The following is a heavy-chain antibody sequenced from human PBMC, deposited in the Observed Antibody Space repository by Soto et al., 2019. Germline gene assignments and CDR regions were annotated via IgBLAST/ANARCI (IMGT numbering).Heavy chain of an antibody. CDR3: ASLTLRVAARSP. CDR2: INHSGST. J-gene: IGHJ5*02. V-gene: IGHV4-34*01. Sequence: SETLSLTCAVYGGSFSGYYWSWIRQPPGKGLEWIGEINHSGSTNYNPSLKSRVTISVDTSKNQFSLKLSSVTAADTAVYYCASLTLRVAARSPWGQGTLVTVSS. D-gene: IGHD6-6*01. CDR1: GGSFSGYY.